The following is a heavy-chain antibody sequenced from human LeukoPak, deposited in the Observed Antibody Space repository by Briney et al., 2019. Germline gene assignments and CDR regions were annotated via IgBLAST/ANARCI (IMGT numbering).Heavy chain of an antibody. CDR3: AKFDYGDQGSYSDY. V-gene: IGHV3-30*18. CDR1: GFTFSSYG. CDR2: ISYDGSNK. J-gene: IGHJ4*02. D-gene: IGHD4-17*01. Sequence: SGGSLRLSCAASGFTFSSYGMHWVRRAPGKGLEWVAVISYDGSNKYYADSVKGRFTISRDNSKNTLYLQMNSLRAEDTAVYYCAKFDYGDQGSYSDYWGQGTLVTVSS.